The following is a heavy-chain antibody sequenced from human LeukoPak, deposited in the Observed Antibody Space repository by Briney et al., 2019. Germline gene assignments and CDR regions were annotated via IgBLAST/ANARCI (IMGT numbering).Heavy chain of an antibody. J-gene: IGHJ5*02. CDR3: ARHDYSNNWFDP. D-gene: IGHD4-11*01. Sequence: SETLSLTCTVSGGSISSYYWSWIRQPPGKGLEWIGYIYYSGSTYYNPSLKSRVTISVDTSKNQFSLKLTSVTAADTAVYYCARHDYSNNWFDPWGQGTLVTVSS. CDR2: IYYSGST. CDR1: GGSISSYY. V-gene: IGHV4-59*08.